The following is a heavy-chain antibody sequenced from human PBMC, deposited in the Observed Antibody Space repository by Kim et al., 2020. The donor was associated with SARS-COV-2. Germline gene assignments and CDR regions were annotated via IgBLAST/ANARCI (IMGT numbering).Heavy chain of an antibody. V-gene: IGHV3-66*01. Sequence: GGSLRLSCSVSGFPVSSKYMNWVRQAPGKGLEWVSILYSSGTTFYADSVKGRFTISRDNSKNTLYLQMNSLRAEDTGVYYCARDDPVYDSSSLRFDPWGQGTLVTVSS. CDR3: ARDDPVYDSSSLRFDP. CDR1: GFPVSSKY. CDR2: LYSSGTT. D-gene: IGHD3-22*01. J-gene: IGHJ5*02.